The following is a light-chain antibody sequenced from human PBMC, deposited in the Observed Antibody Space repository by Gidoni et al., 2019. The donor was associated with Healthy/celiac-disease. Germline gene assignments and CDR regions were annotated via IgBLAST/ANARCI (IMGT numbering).Light chain of an antibody. CDR1: QSISSW. J-gene: IGKJ5*01. CDR2: KAS. V-gene: IGKV1-5*03. Sequence: DMQLTQSPSTLSASVGDRVNITCRASQSISSWLAWYQQKPGKAPKLLSYKASSLESGVPSRFSGSGSGTEFTLTISSLQPDDFATYYCQQYNSYITFGQGTRLEIK. CDR3: QQYNSYIT.